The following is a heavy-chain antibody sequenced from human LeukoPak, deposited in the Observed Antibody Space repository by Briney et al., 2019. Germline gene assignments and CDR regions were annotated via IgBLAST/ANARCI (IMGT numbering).Heavy chain of an antibody. CDR3: AKGSYGDYEEVGDY. CDR1: GFTFSNYA. J-gene: IGHJ4*02. V-gene: IGHV3-30*18. D-gene: IGHD4-17*01. CDR2: ISYDGSNK. Sequence: PGGSLRLSCSASGFTFSNYAMHWVRQAPGKGLEWVAVISYDGSNKYFADSVKGRFTISRDNSKNTLYLQMNSLRTEDTAVYYCAKGSYGDYEEVGDYWGQGTLVTVSS.